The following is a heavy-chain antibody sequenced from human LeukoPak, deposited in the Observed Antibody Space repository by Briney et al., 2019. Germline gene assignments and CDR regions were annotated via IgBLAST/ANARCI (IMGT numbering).Heavy chain of an antibody. J-gene: IGHJ4*02. CDR2: IYYSGST. CDR3: ARWRGRAACHFDY. CDR1: GGSISSYY. V-gene: IGHV4-59*01. Sequence: SETLSLTCTVSGGSISSYYWSWIRQPPGKGLEWIGYIYYSGSTNYNPSLKSRVTISVDTSKNQFSLKLSSVTAADTAVYYCARWRGRAACHFDYWGQGTLVTVSS. D-gene: IGHD6-6*01.